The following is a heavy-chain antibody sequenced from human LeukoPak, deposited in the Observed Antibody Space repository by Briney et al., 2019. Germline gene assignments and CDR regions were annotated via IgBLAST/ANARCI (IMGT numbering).Heavy chain of an antibody. V-gene: IGHV3-23*01. CDR3: AKDTYSSGWYEFDY. D-gene: IGHD6-19*01. Sequence: GGSLRLSCAASGFTFSSHSVSWVRQAPGKGLEWVSAISDSGGSTYYADSVKGRFTISRDNSENTLYLQMNSLRADDTAVDHCAKDTYSSGWYEFDYWGEGTLVTVSS. CDR2: ISDSGGST. J-gene: IGHJ4*02. CDR1: GFTFSSHS.